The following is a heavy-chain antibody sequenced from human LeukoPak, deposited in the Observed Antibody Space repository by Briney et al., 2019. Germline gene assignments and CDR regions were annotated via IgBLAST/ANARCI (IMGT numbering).Heavy chain of an antibody. CDR3: AKGKYSGYDLEPENFDY. D-gene: IGHD5-12*01. CDR1: GFTFSSYG. Sequence: GGSLRLSCAASGFTFSSYGMHWVRQAPGKGLEWVAVISYDGSNKYYADSVKGRFTISRDNSKNTLYLQMNSLRAEDPAVYYCAKGKYSGYDLEPENFDYWGQGTLVTVSS. V-gene: IGHV3-30*18. J-gene: IGHJ4*02. CDR2: ISYDGSNK.